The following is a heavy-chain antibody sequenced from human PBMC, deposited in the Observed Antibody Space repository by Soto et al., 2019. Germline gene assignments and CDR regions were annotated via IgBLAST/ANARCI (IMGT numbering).Heavy chain of an antibody. Sequence: PSETLSLTCTVSGGSISSSSYYWGWIRQPPGKGLEWIGSIYYSGSTYYNPSLKSRVTISVGTSKNQFSLKLSSVTAADTAVYYCARHRTVQLGWFDPWGQGTLVTGSS. V-gene: IGHV4-39*01. D-gene: IGHD1-1*01. CDR1: GGSISSSSYY. J-gene: IGHJ5*02. CDR2: IYYSGST. CDR3: ARHRTVQLGWFDP.